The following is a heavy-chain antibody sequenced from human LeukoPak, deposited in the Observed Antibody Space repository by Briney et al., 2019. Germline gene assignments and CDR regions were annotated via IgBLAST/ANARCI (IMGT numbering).Heavy chain of an antibody. CDR1: GDSVSSNSAA. D-gene: IGHD6-13*01. V-gene: IGHV6-1*01. Sequence: SQTLSLTCALSGDSVSSNSAAWNWIRQSPSRGHEWLGRTYYRSKWYNDYAVSVKSRITINPDTSKNQLSLQLNSVTPEDTAVYYCARVSSSSWYSDAFDIWGQGTMVTVSS. CDR3: ARVSSSSWYSDAFDI. J-gene: IGHJ3*02. CDR2: TYYRSKWYN.